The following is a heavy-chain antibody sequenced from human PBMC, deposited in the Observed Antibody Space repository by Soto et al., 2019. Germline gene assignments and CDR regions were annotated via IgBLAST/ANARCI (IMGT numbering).Heavy chain of an antibody. CDR1: ALTVSRTQ. Sequence: PGGSVRLSWAVSALTVSRTQMSWFRQAPGKGLQWVSVIYSAGSTYYANAVKGRFTISRDISENKIFLELNGLTVDDTAVYSCARAREPEYSSSIFFDYWGRGTVVTVSS. J-gene: IGHJ4*01. V-gene: IGHV3-53*01. CDR3: ARAREPEYSSSIFFDY. D-gene: IGHD6-6*01. CDR2: IYSAGST.